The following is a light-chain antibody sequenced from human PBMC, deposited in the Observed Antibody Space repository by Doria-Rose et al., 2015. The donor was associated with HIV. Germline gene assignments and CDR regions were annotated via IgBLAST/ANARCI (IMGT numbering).Light chain of an antibody. CDR1: QSLLYTSTNY. V-gene: IGKV4-1*01. CDR3: QQYYDTPS. CDR2: WAS. Sequence: DIQMTQSPESLGMSLGERATLNCKSNQSLLYTSTNYLAWYQQKPGQPPKLLIYWASTRQSGVPARFSGSGSGTDFTLTISSLEAEDVEVYYCQQYYDTPSFGPGTTVDIK. J-gene: IGKJ3*01.